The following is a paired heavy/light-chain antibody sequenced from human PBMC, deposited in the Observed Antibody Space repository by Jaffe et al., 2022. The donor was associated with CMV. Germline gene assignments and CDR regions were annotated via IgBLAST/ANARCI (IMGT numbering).Heavy chain of an antibody. J-gene: IGHJ6*02. Sequence: QVTLKESGPALVKPTDTLTLTCSVSGFSLSNIRMGVSWIRQPPGKALEWLAHSFSNDKTSYSTSLKSRLTISKDTSKGQVILIMTNVGPADTGTYYCARMAGWTPLDEYYYYGIDVWGQGTTVTVSS. V-gene: IGHV2-26*01. CDR1: GFSLSNIRMG. D-gene: IGHD2-15*01. CDR2: SFSNDKT. CDR3: ARMAGWTPLDEYYYYGIDV.
Light chain of an antibody. V-gene: IGLV1-44*01. CDR1: SSNVGSNV. Sequence: QSLVTQSPSVSGSPGQTVTISCSGSSSNVGSNVVTWYRQVPGTAPRLIIFSNNQRPSGVPDRISGSKSGTSASLAISGLQSEDEADYYCAAWDDTLDGVVFGGGTKVTVL. CDR2: SNN. J-gene: IGLJ2*01. CDR3: AAWDDTLDGVV.